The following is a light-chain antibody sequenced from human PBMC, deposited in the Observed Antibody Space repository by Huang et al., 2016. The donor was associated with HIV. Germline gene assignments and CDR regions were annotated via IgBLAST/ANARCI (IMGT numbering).Light chain of an antibody. CDR3: QQYVSYPYT. J-gene: IGKJ2*01. Sequence: DIQMTQSPSTLSASVGDRVTITCRASQSLISWLAWDQQKPGKAPKLLIYAASSLKSGVPSRFSGSGSGTEFTLTISSLQPDDFAAYYCQQYVSYPYTFGQGTNLEIK. CDR2: AAS. V-gene: IGKV1-5*01. CDR1: QSLISW.